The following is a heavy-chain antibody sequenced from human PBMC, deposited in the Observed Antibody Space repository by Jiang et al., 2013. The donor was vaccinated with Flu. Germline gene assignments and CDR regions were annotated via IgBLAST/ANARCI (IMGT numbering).Heavy chain of an antibody. D-gene: IGHD2-15*01. Sequence: SLTCTVSGGSISSGDYYWSWIRQPPGKGLEWIGYIYYSGSTYYNPSLKSRVTISVDTSKNQFSLKLSSVTAADTAVYYCARVLGYCSGGSCYSDNWFDPWGQGTLVTVSS. CDR1: GGSISSGDYY. CDR3: ARVLGYCSGGSCYSDNWFDP. CDR2: IYYSGST. V-gene: IGHV4-30-4*01. J-gene: IGHJ5*02.